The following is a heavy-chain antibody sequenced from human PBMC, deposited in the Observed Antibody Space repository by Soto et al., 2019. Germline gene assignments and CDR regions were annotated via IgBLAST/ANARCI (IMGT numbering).Heavy chain of an antibody. J-gene: IGHJ6*02. CDR2: IIPIFGTA. V-gene: IGHV1-69*06. D-gene: IGHD2-2*01. Sequence: QVHLVQSGAEVKKPGSSVKVSCTASGGTFGSYTVTWVRQAPGQGLEWMGEIIPIFGTASYAQKFQGRVTLTADKSTTTAHMELRSLSSDDTAVYFCARERAMPPHFYSGMDVWGQGTTVTVSS. CDR3: ARERAMPPHFYSGMDV. CDR1: GGTFGSYT.